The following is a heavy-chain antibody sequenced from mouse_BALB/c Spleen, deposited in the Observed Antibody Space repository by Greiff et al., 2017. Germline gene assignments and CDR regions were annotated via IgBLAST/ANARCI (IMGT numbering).Heavy chain of an antibody. J-gene: IGHJ4*01. CDR1: GYTFTSYW. V-gene: IGHV1-7*01. D-gene: IGHD2-14*01. Sequence: QVQLKESGAELAKPGASVKMSCKASGYTFTSYWMHWVKQRPGQGLEWIGYINPSTGYTEYNQKFKDKATLTADKSSSTAYMQLSSLTSEDSAVYYCARSDYRYDGYAMDYWGQGTSVTVSS. CDR3: ARSDYRYDGYAMDY. CDR2: INPSTGYT.